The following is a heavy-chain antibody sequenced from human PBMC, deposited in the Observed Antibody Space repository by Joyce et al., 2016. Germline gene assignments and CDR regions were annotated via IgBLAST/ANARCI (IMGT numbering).Heavy chain of an antibody. D-gene: IGHD6-6*01. CDR3: ATLSTSSVSLGYFYYYMDV. Sequence: QVQLVQSGPEVKKPGASVRLSCKPSGGTFNIYPITWVRQAPGQGLEWLGKSIPGRTTIYYGQKVQSRATLSADESTKTTYMEIRSLTSEDTAVYYCATLSTSSVSLGYFYYYMDVWGKGTTITVSS. CDR1: GGTFNIYP. V-gene: IGHV1-69*11. J-gene: IGHJ6*03. CDR2: SIPGRTTI.